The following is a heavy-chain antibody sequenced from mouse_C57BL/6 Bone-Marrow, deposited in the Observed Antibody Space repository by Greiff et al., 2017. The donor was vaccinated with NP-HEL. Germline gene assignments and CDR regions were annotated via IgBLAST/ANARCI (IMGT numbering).Heavy chain of an antibody. Sequence: QVQLKQPGAELVMPGASVKLSCKASGYTFTSYWMHWVKQRPGQGLEWIGEIDPSDSYTNYNQKFKGKSTLTVDKSSSTAYMQLSSLTSEDSAVYYCARLRNYYYGSRGGYFDYWGQGTTLTVSS. D-gene: IGHD1-1*01. CDR2: IDPSDSYT. CDR1: GYTFTSYW. J-gene: IGHJ2*01. CDR3: ARLRNYYYGSRGGYFDY. V-gene: IGHV1-69*01.